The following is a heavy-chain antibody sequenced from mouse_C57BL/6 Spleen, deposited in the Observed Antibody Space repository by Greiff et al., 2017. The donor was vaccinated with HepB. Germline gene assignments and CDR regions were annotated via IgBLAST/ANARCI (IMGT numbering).Heavy chain of an antibody. D-gene: IGHD2-10*02. CDR1: GYTFTSYW. V-gene: IGHV1-61*01. Sequence: QVQLQQPGAELVRPGSSVKLSCKASGYTFTSYWMDWVKQRPGQGLEWIGNIYPSDSETHYNQKFKDKATLTVDKSSSTAYMQLSSLTSEDSAVYDWARSRYGNYGDYAMDYWGQGTSVTVSS. CDR2: IYPSDSET. CDR3: ARSRYGNYGDYAMDY. J-gene: IGHJ4*01.